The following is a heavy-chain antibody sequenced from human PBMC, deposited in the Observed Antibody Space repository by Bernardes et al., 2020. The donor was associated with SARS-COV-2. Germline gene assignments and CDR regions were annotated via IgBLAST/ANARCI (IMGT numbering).Heavy chain of an antibody. J-gene: IGHJ3*02. CDR2: IYSGGST. D-gene: IGHD3-22*01. CDR1: GFTVSSNY. Sequence: GGSLRLSCAASGFTVSSNYMSWVRKAPGKGLEWVSVIYSGGSTYYADSVKGRFTISRDNSKNTLYLQMNSLRAEDTAVYYCARARIVVGRGAFDIWGQGTMVTVSS. V-gene: IGHV3-66*02. CDR3: ARARIVVGRGAFDI.